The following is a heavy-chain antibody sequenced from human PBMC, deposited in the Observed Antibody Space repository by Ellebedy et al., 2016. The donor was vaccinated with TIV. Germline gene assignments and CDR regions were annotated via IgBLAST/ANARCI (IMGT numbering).Heavy chain of an antibody. CDR3: ARISSGRSFYGMDV. CDR1: GVSSSDYY. CDR2: ISDSGSMI. J-gene: IGHJ6*02. D-gene: IGHD6-19*01. Sequence: GESLKISXAASGVSSSDYYISWSRLAPGKGLEWVSYISDSGSMIHYADTVKGRFTISRDNSKYSLYLQMNNLRAEDTAVYYCARISSGRSFYGMDVWGQGTTVTVSS. V-gene: IGHV3-11*01.